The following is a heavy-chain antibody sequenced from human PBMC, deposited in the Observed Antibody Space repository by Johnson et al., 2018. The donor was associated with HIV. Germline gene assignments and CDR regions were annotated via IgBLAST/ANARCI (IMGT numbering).Heavy chain of an antibody. CDR2: IKHDGSEI. V-gene: IGHV3-7*02. Sequence: VQLVESGGGLVKPGGSLRLSCAASGFIFSDYYMSWIRQAQGKGLEWVANIKHDGSEIYYADFVKGRFTISRDNAKNSLYLQMHSLRAEDTAVYYCASPAAGNGGAFDIWGQGTMVTVSS. D-gene: IGHD1-1*01. CDR3: ASPAAGNGGAFDI. CDR1: GFIFSDYY. J-gene: IGHJ3*02.